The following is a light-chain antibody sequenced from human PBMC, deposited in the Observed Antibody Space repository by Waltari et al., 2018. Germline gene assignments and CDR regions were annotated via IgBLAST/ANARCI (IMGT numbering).Light chain of an antibody. J-gene: IGLJ1*01. CDR1: SSDVGSYNL. CDR3: CSYAGSSTFEV. CDR2: EVS. V-gene: IGLV2-23*02. Sequence: QYALTQPASVSGSPGQSITISCTGTSSDVGSYNLVSWYQQHPGKAPKLMIYEVSKRPSGVSNRFSGSKSGNTASLTISGLQAEDEADYYCCSYAGSSTFEVFGTGTKVTVL.